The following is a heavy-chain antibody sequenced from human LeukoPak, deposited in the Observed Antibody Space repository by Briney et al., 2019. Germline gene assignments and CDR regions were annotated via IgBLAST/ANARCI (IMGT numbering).Heavy chain of an antibody. CDR1: GGTFSSYA. D-gene: IGHD3-22*01. Sequence: SVKVSCKASGGTFSSYAISWVRQAPGQGLEWMGGIIPTFGTANYAQKFQGRVTITTDESTSTAYMELSSLRSEDTAVYYCARASDYYDSSGYYFNWFDPWGQGTLVTVSS. J-gene: IGHJ5*02. CDR2: IIPTFGTA. CDR3: ARASDYYDSSGYYFNWFDP. V-gene: IGHV1-69*05.